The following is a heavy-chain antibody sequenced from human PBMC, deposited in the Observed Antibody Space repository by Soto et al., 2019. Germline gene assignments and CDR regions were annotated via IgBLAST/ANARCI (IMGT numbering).Heavy chain of an antibody. CDR3: ARTPDRARVPHYGMDV. CDR1: GGTFSSYA. V-gene: IGHV1-69*01. Sequence: QVQLVQSGAEVKKPGSSVKVSCTASGGTFSSYAISWVRQAPGQGLEWMGGIIPIFGTANYAQKFQGRVTITADESTSTAYMELSSLRSEDTAVYYCARTPDRARVPHYGMDVWGQGTTVTVSS. CDR2: IIPIFGTA. J-gene: IGHJ6*02.